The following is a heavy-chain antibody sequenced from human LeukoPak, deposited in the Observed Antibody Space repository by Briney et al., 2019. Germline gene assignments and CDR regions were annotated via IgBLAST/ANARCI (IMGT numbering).Heavy chain of an antibody. CDR3: ARGGYCSSTSCPKYYYYYGMDV. V-gene: IGHV3-21*01. CDR2: ISSSSSYI. CDR1: GFTFSSYA. D-gene: IGHD2-2*01. Sequence: GGSLRLSCAASGFTFSSYAMSWVRQAPGKGLEWVSSISSSSSYIYYADSVKGRFTISRDNAKNSLYLQMNSLRAEDTAVYYCARGGYCSSTSCPKYYYYYGMDVWGQGTTVTVSS. J-gene: IGHJ6*02.